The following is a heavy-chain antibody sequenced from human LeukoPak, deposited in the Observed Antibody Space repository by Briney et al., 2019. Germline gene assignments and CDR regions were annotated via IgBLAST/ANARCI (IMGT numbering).Heavy chain of an antibody. CDR2: IYYSGSS. D-gene: IGHD6-13*01. CDR3: AREKYSSSWVDY. Sequence: KSSETLSLTCNVSGGSISGHHWSWIRQPPGKGLEWLGYIYYSGSSNYNPSLKSRVTISADTSKNQFSLKLSSVTAADTAVYYCAREKYSSSWVDYWGQGTLVTVSS. V-gene: IGHV4-59*11. J-gene: IGHJ4*02. CDR1: GGSISGHH.